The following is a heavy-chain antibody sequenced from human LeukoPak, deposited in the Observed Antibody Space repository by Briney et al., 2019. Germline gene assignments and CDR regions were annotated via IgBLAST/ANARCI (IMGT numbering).Heavy chain of an antibody. V-gene: IGHV4-38-2*01. CDR2: IYHSGST. Sequence: PSETLSLTCAVSGYSISSGYYGGWIRQPPGQGLEWIGSIYHSGSTYYNPSLKSRVTISVDTSKNQFSLKLSSVTAADTAVYYCARRQIVVAPQPADAFDIWGQGTMVTVSS. CDR3: ARRQIVVAPQPADAFDI. D-gene: IGHD3-22*01. CDR1: GYSISSGYY. J-gene: IGHJ3*02.